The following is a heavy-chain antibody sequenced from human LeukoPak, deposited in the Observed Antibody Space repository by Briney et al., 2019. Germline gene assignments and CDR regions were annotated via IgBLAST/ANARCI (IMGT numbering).Heavy chain of an antibody. Sequence: GGSLRLSCSGAGFTFRDSAFHWVRQAPGKGLEGVAVISDDGSKRFYADSVKGRFTISRDNSRDTLYLHMQTLRPEDSAVCYCARESGFMMVGEINADNWFDPWGQGTPVTVSS. V-gene: IGHV3-30*04. D-gene: IGHD3-3*01. CDR2: ISDDGSKR. J-gene: IGHJ5*02. CDR1: GFTFRDSA. CDR3: ARESGFMMVGEINADNWFDP.